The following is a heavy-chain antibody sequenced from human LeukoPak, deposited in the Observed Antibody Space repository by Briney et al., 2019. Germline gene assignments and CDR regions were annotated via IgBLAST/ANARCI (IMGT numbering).Heavy chain of an antibody. D-gene: IGHD2-15*01. J-gene: IGHJ6*02. CDR3: ARGSDIVVVVDATDYYYGMDV. CDR2: IYTSGST. Sequence: SETLSLTCTVSGGSISSYYWSWIRQPAGKGLEWIGRIYTSGSTNYNPSLKSRVTMSVDTSKNQFSLKLSSVTAADTAVYYCARGSDIVVVVDATDYYYGMDVWGQGTTVTVSS. CDR1: GGSISSYY. V-gene: IGHV4-4*07.